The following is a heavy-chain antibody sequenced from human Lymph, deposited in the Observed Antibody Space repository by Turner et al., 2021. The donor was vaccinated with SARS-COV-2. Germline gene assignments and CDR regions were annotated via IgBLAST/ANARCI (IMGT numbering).Heavy chain of an antibody. CDR2: ISWNSGSI. CDR1: GFTFDDYA. CDR3: AKSQFPWDYYYYGMDV. D-gene: IGHD3-16*01. Sequence: EVQLLESGGVLVQPGRSLSLSCAASGFTFDDYAMHWVRQAPGKGLEWVSGISWNSGSIGYADSVKGRFNISRDNAKNSLELQMNSLRAEDTALYYCAKSQFPWDYYYYGMDVWGQGTTVTVSS. J-gene: IGHJ6*02. V-gene: IGHV3-9*01.